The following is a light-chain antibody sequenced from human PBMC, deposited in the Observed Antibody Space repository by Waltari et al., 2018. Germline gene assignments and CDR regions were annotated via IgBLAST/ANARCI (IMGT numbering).Light chain of an antibody. J-gene: IGLJ1*01. CDR1: TSDVGSYNL. CDR3: CSYAGSIIYV. V-gene: IGLV2-23*02. Sequence: QSALTQPASVSGSPGQSITISCTGSTSDVGSYNLVSWHQHHPGRAPKLLIYEVNKRTSGVSFLFSGSKSGNTASLTFSGLQAEDEADYFCCSYAGSIIYVFGSGTKVTVL. CDR2: EVN.